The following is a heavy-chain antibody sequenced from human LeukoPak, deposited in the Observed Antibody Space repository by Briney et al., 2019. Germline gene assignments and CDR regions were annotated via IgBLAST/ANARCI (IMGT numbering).Heavy chain of an antibody. CDR3: ARRNSNYNNAFDI. Sequence: SWTLSLTCTVSGGFISSSSYYWGWIRQPPGKGLEWVGSIYYSGCTYYNPSLKSRVTISVDTSKNQFSLKLSSVTAADTAVYYCARRNSNYNNAFDIWGQGTMVTVSS. CDR2: IYYSGCT. V-gene: IGHV4-39*01. D-gene: IGHD4-4*01. CDR1: GGFISSSSYY. J-gene: IGHJ3*02.